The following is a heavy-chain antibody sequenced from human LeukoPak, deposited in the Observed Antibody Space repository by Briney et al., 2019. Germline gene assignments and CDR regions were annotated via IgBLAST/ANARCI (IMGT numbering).Heavy chain of an antibody. Sequence: GESLKISCKGSGYSFTSYWIGWVRQMPGKGLEWMGLIYPGDSDTRYSPSFQGQVTISADKSINTAYPQWSSLKASDTATYYCARRGENWFDPWGQGTLVTVSS. V-gene: IGHV5-51*01. D-gene: IGHD3-10*01. CDR2: IYPGDSDT. CDR1: GYSFTSYW. CDR3: ARRGENWFDP. J-gene: IGHJ5*02.